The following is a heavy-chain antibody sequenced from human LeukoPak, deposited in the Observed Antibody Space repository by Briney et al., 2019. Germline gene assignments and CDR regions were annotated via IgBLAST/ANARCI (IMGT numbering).Heavy chain of an antibody. CDR1: GFTFSSYS. D-gene: IGHD5-18*01. CDR2: IRSSSSTI. Sequence: GGSLRLSCAASGFTFSSYSVNWVRQAPGKGLEWVSYIRSSSSTIYYADSVKGRFTISRDNAKNSLYLQMNSLRDEDTAVYYCARDGIQLWTGAFDYWGQGTLVTASS. V-gene: IGHV3-48*02. J-gene: IGHJ4*02. CDR3: ARDGIQLWTGAFDY.